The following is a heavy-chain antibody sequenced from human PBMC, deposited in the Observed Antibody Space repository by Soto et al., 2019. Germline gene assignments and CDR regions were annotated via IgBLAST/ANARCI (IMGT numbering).Heavy chain of an antibody. CDR3: AREDDGGDSLDV. V-gene: IGHV4-30-4*08. Sequence: SETLSLTCTVSGGSISSDYYHWTCVRQSPERGLEWIGYIHHSGSILYNPSLQSRVTISVDTSKNQFSLHLSSVTAADTAVYFCAREDDGGDSLDVWGQGTTVTVSS. J-gene: IGHJ6*02. CDR2: IHHSGSI. CDR1: GGSISSDYYH. D-gene: IGHD2-21*02.